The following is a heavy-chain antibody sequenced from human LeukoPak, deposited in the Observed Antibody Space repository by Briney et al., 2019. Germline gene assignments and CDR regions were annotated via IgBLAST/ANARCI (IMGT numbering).Heavy chain of an antibody. Sequence: GRSLRLSCAASKFTFSSYGMHWVRQAPGKGLEWVSSISSSSSYIYYADSVKGRFTISRDNAKNSLYLQMNSLRAEDTAVYYCARGTYYFDYWGQGTLVTVSS. J-gene: IGHJ4*02. CDR1: KFTFSSYG. V-gene: IGHV3-21*01. CDR2: ISSSSSYI. CDR3: ARGTYYFDY.